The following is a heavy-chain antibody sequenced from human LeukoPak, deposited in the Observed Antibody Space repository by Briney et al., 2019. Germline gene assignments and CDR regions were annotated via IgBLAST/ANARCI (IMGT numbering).Heavy chain of an antibody. CDR2: ISGSGGST. J-gene: IGHJ4*02. Sequence: GGSLRLSCAVPGFTFSSYAVSWARQAPGRGLEWVSAISGSGGSTYYADSVKGRFTISRDKSKNTLYLQMNSLRAEDTAVYYCARAIQFGGYFDYWGQGTLVTVSS. V-gene: IGHV3-23*01. CDR1: GFTFSSYA. CDR3: ARAIQFGGYFDY. D-gene: IGHD2-15*01.